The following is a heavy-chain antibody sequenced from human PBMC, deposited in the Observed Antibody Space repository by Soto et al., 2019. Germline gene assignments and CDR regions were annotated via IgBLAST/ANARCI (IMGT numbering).Heavy chain of an antibody. Sequence: QVQLVESGGGVVQPGRSLRLSCAASGFTFSSYGMHWVRQAPGKGLEWVAVIWYDGSNKYYADSVKGRFTISRDNSKNTRYKQKNSLGPENTTVYYWARDLAAAGTTLVGSYYGMDVWGQGTTVTVSS. CDR3: ARDLAAAGTTLVGSYYGMDV. V-gene: IGHV3-33*01. D-gene: IGHD6-13*01. CDR1: GFTFSSYG. CDR2: IWYDGSNK. J-gene: IGHJ6*02.